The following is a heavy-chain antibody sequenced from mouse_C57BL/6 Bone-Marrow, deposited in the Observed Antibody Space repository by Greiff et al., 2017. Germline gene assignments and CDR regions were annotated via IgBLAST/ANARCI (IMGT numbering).Heavy chain of an antibody. CDR1: GYTFTNYW. CDR3: ARHYYGSSYGY. D-gene: IGHD1-1*01. V-gene: IGHV1-63*01. Sequence: QVQLKESGAELVRPGTSVKMSCKASGYTFTNYWIGWAKQRPGHGLEWIGDIYPGGGYTNYNEKFKGKATLTADKSSSTAHMQFSSLTSEDSAIYYCARHYYGSSYGYWGQGTTLTVSS. CDR2: IYPGGGYT. J-gene: IGHJ2*01.